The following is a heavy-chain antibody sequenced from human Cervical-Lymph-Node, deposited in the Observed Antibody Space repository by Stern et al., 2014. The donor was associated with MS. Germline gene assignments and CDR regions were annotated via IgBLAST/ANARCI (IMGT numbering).Heavy chain of an antibody. CDR2: IMPIFDSE. V-gene: IGHV1-69*01. D-gene: IGHD1-26*01. J-gene: IGHJ4*02. Sequence: QVQLVQSGAEVRKPGSSVKVSCKASGGSFRSLAISWVRQAPGPGLEWMGGIMPIFDSENYAQKFQGRVTITVDESTTTVYMELRSLRSEDTAVYYCARERVDMGESGGIMDQWGQGTLVTVSS. CDR1: GGSFRSLA. CDR3: ARERVDMGESGGIMDQ.